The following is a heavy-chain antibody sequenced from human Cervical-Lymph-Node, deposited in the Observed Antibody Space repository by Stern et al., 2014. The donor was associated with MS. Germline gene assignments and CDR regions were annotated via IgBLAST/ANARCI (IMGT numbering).Heavy chain of an antibody. CDR2: INPKGWST. CDR1: GITFTNSF. CDR3: AGVTYWYLDR. Sequence: QLVQSGAEVKKPAASVKLSCKTSGITFTNSFIHCVRQAPGQGLEWMGLINPKGWSTTYAQKFQGRLTLTHDTSTSVVYMELSGLKSEDTAVYYCAGVTYWYLDRWGAGTLVTVSS. V-gene: IGHV1-46*03. D-gene: IGHD2-21*02. J-gene: IGHJ2*01.